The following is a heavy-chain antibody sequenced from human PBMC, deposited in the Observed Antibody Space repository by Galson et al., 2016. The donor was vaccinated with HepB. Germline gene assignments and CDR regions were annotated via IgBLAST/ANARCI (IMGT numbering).Heavy chain of an antibody. CDR3: ASGRARSDLGGNYYYTLDV. CDR2: IIPLFPTP. V-gene: IGHV1-69*06. CDR1: GGTFSSLP. J-gene: IGHJ6*02. D-gene: IGHD1-26*01. Sequence: SVKVSCKASGGTFSSLPISWVRQAPGQGLEWLGGIIPLFPTPDYAQRFKDRVTITADTSTSTAYMELRSLKSDDTAVYYCASGRARSDLGGNYYYTLDVWGRGTTITVSS.